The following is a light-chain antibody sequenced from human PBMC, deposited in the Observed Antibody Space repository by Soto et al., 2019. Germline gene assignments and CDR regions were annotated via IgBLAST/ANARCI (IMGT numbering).Light chain of an antibody. J-gene: IGLJ3*02. CDR2: EVT. CDR1: SSDVGGYNY. V-gene: IGLV2-8*01. CDR3: SSYAASNNFYFV. Sequence: QPVLTQPPSASGSPGQSVTISCTGTSSDVGGYNYVSWYQQYPGRAPKLMIYEVTKRPSGVPDRFSGSKSGNTASLTVSGLQAEDEADYYCSSYAASNNFYFVFGGGIQLTVL.